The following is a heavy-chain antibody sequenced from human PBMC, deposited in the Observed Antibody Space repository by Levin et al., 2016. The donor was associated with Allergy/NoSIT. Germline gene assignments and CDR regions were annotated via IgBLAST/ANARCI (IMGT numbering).Heavy chain of an antibody. CDR1: GYTFTSYG. CDR2: ISAYNGNT. CDR3: ARQSLRSMVRGGHYFDY. V-gene: IGHV1-18*01. J-gene: IGHJ4*02. Sequence: ASVKVSCKASGYTFTSYGISWVRQAPGQGLEWMGWISAYNGNTNYAQKLQGRVTMTTDTSTSTAYMELRSLRSDDTAVYYCARQSLRSMVRGGHYFDYWGQGTLVTVSS. D-gene: IGHD3-10*01.